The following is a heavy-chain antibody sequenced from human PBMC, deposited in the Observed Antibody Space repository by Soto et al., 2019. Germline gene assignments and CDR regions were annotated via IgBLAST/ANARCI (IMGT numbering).Heavy chain of an antibody. Sequence: SETLSLTXTVSGASISGYFWSWIRQPAGKGLEWIGRIHTSGSTTYNPSLKSRVTMSVDTSKSQFSLKLTSVTAADTAVYYCAREKAVAFTWWLDPWGQGTLVTVSS. D-gene: IGHD6-19*01. J-gene: IGHJ5*02. V-gene: IGHV4-4*07. CDR3: AREKAVAFTWWLDP. CDR1: GASISGYF. CDR2: IHTSGST.